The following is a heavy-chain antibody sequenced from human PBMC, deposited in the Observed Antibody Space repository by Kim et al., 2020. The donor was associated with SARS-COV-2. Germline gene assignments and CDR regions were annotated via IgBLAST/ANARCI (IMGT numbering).Heavy chain of an antibody. CDR3: ARDGGSGWSPSYYFDN. CDR1: GSTLRVHG. D-gene: IGHD6-19*01. Sequence: GGSLRLSCATSGSTLRVHGIHWVRQAPGRGLEWVAVSPYEGRNEKYADSVKGRFTISRDTSKNRLYLQMSSLRVEDTAVYYCARDGGSGWSPSYYFDNWGQGTLVTVSS. CDR2: SPYEGRNE. J-gene: IGHJ4*02. V-gene: IGHV3-33*05.